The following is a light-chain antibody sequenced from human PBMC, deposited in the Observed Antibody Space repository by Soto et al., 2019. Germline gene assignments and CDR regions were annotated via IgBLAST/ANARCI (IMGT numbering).Light chain of an antibody. J-gene: IGKJ4*01. CDR3: QQFKSYPFT. CDR1: QSISTW. Sequence: DIQMTQSPSTLSASVGDRVTITSRASQSISTWLAWYQQKPGKAPKVLISEASNLESGVPSRFSGSGSGTEFTLTISSLQPDDFATYHCQQFKSYPFTFGGGTKVEIK. V-gene: IGKV1-5*03. CDR2: EAS.